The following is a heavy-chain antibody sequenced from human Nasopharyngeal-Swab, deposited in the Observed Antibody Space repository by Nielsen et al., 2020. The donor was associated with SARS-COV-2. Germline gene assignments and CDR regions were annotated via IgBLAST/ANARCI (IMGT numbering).Heavy chain of an antibody. CDR3: AKDFLAGPGYFDY. V-gene: IGHV3-30*18. CDR2: ISYDGSNK. J-gene: IGHJ4*02. D-gene: IGHD7-27*01. Sequence: GESLKISCAASGLTFSSYGMHWVRQAPGKGLEWVAVISYDGSNKYYADSVKGRFTISRDNSKNTLYLQMNSLRAEDTAVYYCAKDFLAGPGYFDYWGQGTLVTVSS. CDR1: GLTFSSYG.